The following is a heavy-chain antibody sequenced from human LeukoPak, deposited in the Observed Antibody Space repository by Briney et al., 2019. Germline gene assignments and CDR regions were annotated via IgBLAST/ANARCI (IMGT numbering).Heavy chain of an antibody. J-gene: IGHJ3*01. V-gene: IGHV3-30*18. D-gene: IGHD2-2*01. CDR2: ISYDGSNK. Sequence: GGSLRLSCAAPGFMFSSYGMHWVRQAPGKGLEWVAVISYDGSNKYYEDSVKGRFTISRDNSMNTLYLQVNSLRTDDTAVYYCAKGSAYCTSANCRGAFDLWGQGTMVTVSS. CDR1: GFMFSSYG. CDR3: AKGSAYCTSANCRGAFDL.